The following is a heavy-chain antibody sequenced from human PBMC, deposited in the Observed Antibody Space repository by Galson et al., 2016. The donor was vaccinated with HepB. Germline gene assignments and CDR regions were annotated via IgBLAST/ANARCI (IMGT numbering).Heavy chain of an antibody. CDR1: GGSISNSNYF. D-gene: IGHD3-16*01. CDR3: ARGSNSLIGGAIPLDY. Sequence: SETLSLTCTVSGGSISNSNYFWGWIRQPPGKGLEWIGNIFYSGSTYYNPSLKSRVTISVDTSKNQFSLKLSSVTAADTAVYFCARGSNSLIGGAIPLDYWGQRTLVTVSS. V-gene: IGHV4-39*01. J-gene: IGHJ4*02. CDR2: IFYSGST.